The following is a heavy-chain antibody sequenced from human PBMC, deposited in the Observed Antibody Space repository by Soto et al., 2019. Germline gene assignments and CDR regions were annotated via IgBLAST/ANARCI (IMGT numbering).Heavy chain of an antibody. J-gene: IGHJ4*02. Sequence: GGSLRLSCAASGFTFSSYSMNWVRQAPGKGLEWVSYISSSSSTIYYADSVKGRFTISRDNAKNSLYLQMNSLRDEDTAVYYCARDRRYSGRAEVNDYWGQGTLVTVSS. CDR3: ARDRRYSGRAEVNDY. CDR1: GFTFSSYS. D-gene: IGHD1-26*01. V-gene: IGHV3-48*02. CDR2: ISSSSSTI.